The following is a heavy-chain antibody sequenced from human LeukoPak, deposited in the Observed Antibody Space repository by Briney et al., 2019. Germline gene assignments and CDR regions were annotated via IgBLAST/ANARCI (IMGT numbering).Heavy chain of an antibody. Sequence: PSETLSLTCTVSGYSISSGYYWGWIRQPPGKGLEWIGNIYHSGSTYYNPSFKSRVTISVDTSKNQFSLKLSSVTAADTAVYYCARDRVAYYGSGSYYTGRYFDYWGQGTLVTVSS. V-gene: IGHV4-38-2*02. J-gene: IGHJ4*02. D-gene: IGHD3-10*01. CDR3: ARDRVAYYGSGSYYTGRYFDY. CDR2: IYHSGST. CDR1: GYSISSGYY.